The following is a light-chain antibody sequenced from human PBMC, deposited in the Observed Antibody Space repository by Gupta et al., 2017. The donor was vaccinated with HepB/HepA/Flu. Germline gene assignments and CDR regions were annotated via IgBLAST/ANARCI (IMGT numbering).Light chain of an antibody. CDR1: SSNRGNDY. CDR3: GTLNISRTCWV. V-gene: IGLV1-51*02. J-gene: IGLJ3*02. Sequence: SVLTQPPSLSAAPGQKVTIACSGSSSNRGNDYISWYRQLPGTAPTLLIYENDNRRSGIPDRFSAAKSDTSATLCITGLQTGEVGDYYCGTLNISRTCWVFGGGTNLTVL. CDR2: END.